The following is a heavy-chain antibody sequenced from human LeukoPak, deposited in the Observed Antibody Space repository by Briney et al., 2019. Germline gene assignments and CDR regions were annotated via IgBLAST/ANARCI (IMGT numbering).Heavy chain of an antibody. Sequence: ASVKVSCKVSGYTLTELSMHWVRQAPGKGLEWMGGFDPEDGETIYAQKFQGRVTMTEDTSTDTAYMELSSLRSEDTVVYYCATKSYYYDSSGYYYWGQGTLVTVSS. CDR3: ATKSYYYDSSGYYY. CDR1: GYTLTELS. J-gene: IGHJ4*02. CDR2: FDPEDGET. D-gene: IGHD3-22*01. V-gene: IGHV1-24*01.